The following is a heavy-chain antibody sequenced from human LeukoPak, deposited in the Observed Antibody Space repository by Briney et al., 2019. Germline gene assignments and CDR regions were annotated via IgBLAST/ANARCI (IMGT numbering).Heavy chain of an antibody. V-gene: IGHV4-4*07. CDR2: IYTSGST. CDR3: ARDKLEFYDSSGYGDAFDI. Sequence: SETLSLTCTVSGGSISSYYWSWIRQPAGKGLEWIGRIYTSGSTNYNPSLKSRVTMSVDTSKNQFSLKLSSVTAADTAVYYCARDKLEFYDSSGYGDAFDIWGQGTMVTVSS. CDR1: GGSISSYY. D-gene: IGHD3-22*01. J-gene: IGHJ3*02.